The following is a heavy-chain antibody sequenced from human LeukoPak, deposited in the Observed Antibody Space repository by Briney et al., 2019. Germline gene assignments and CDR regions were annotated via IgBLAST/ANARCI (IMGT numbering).Heavy chain of an antibody. V-gene: IGHV4-59*08. CDR3: ARRKGGYSYGHNWFDP. J-gene: IGHJ5*02. Sequence: SETLSLTCTVSGGTISRYYWNWLRQPPGKGLEWIGYIYYSGTTNYNPSLKSRVTMSVDKSKNQFSLKMRSVTAADTVVYYCARRKGGYSYGHNWFDPWGQGTLVTVSS. D-gene: IGHD5-18*01. CDR2: IYYSGTT. CDR1: GGTISRYY.